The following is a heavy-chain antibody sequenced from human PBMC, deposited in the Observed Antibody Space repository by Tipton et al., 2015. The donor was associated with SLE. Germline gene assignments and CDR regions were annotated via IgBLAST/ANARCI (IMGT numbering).Heavy chain of an antibody. CDR3: TRPGRDIRVDAFDI. CDR1: GFTFGDYS. CDR2: IRSKAYGGTT. J-gene: IGHJ3*02. V-gene: IGHV3-49*04. D-gene: IGHD1-26*01. Sequence: SLRLSCTSSGFTFGDYSMSWVRQAPGKGLEWVGFIRSKAYGGTTEYAASVKGRFTISRDDSKSIAYLQMNSLKTEDTAAYYCTRPGRDIRVDAFDIWGQGTMVTVSS.